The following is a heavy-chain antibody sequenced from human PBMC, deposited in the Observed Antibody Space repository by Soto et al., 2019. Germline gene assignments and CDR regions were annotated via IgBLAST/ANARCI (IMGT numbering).Heavy chain of an antibody. CDR1: GYTFTSYG. V-gene: IGHV1-18*01. Sequence: QVQLVQSGAEVKKPGASVKVSCKASGYTFTSYGISWVRQAPGQGLEWMGWISAYNGNTNYAQKLQVRVTMTTDPFTSSAHMDLRTLTAYATAVYNAARVMKHVARTRFGGLYWFDPWGQGTLVTVSS. D-gene: IGHD6-19*01. CDR2: ISAYNGNT. J-gene: IGHJ5*02. CDR3: ARVMKHVARTRFGGLYWFDP.